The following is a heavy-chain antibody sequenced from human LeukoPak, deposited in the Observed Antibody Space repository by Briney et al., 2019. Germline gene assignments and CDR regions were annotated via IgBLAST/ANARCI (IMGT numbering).Heavy chain of an antibody. V-gene: IGHV4-59*01. CDR3: ASGVSGYGDYDFYFDY. D-gene: IGHD4-17*01. CDR1: GGSISSYY. J-gene: IGHJ4*02. CDR2: IYYSGST. Sequence: SETLSLTCTVSGGSISSYYWSWIRQPPGKGLEWIGYIYYSGSTNYNPSLKSRVTISVDTSKNQFSLKLSSVTAADTAVYYCASGVSGYGDYDFYFDYWGQGTLVTVSS.